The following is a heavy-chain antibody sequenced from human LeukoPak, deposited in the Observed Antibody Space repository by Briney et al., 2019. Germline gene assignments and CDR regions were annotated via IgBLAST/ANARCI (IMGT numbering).Heavy chain of an antibody. D-gene: IGHD3-10*01. V-gene: IGHV1-18*01. Sequence: ASVKVSCKASGYTFTSYGISWVRQAPGQGLEWMGWISAYNGNTNYAQKLQGRVTMTTDTSTSTAYMELRSLRSDDTAVYYCARDLTHYYGSGRGDHWGQGTLVTVSS. J-gene: IGHJ4*02. CDR1: GYTFTSYG. CDR2: ISAYNGNT. CDR3: ARDLTHYYGSGRGDH.